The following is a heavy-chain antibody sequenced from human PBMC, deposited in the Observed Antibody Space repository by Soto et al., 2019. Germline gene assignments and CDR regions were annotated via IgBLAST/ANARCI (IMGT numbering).Heavy chain of an antibody. CDR1: GLSRSRWS. Sequence: CTAWGLSRSRWSVNLVSTTTGKGLEWVSSISSSSSYIYYADSVKGRFTISRDNAKNSLYLQMNSLRAEDTAVYYCARDNSGWELTPRDYYYYYGMDVWGQATTVTVS. D-gene: IGHD1-26*01. V-gene: IGHV3-21*01. J-gene: IGHJ6*02. CDR2: ISSSSSYI. CDR3: ARDNSGWELTPRDYYYYYGMDV.